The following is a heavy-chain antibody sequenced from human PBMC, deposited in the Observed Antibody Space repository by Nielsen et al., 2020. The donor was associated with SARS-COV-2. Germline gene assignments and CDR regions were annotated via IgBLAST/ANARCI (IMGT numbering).Heavy chain of an antibody. CDR3: ARRLGSIGYSSVKGAFDI. CDR1: GYSFTSYW. Sequence: GESLKISCKGSGYSFTSYWIGWVRQMPGKGLEWMGIIYPGDSYTNYSPSFQGHVTISADKSISTAYLQWSSLKASDTAMYYCARRLGSIGYSSVKGAFDIWGQGTMVTVSS. CDR2: IYPGDSYT. V-gene: IGHV5-51*01. D-gene: IGHD6-19*01. J-gene: IGHJ3*02.